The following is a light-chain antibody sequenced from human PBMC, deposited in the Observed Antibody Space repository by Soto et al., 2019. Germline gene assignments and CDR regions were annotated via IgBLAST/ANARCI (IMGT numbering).Light chain of an antibody. CDR1: SSNIGAGYD. V-gene: IGLV1-40*01. Sequence: QSVLTQPPSVSGAPGQRVTISCTGSSSNIGAGYDVHWYQQLPGTAPKLLIYDNSNRPSGVPDRFSGSKSGTSASLAITGLQAEDEADYYCQSYDSSLSGWVFGGGTKLTV. CDR3: QSYDSSLSGWV. CDR2: DNS. J-gene: IGLJ3*02.